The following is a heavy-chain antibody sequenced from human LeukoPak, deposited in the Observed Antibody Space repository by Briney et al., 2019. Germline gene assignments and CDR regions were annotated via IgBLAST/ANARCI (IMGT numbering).Heavy chain of an antibody. V-gene: IGHV1-2*02. CDR1: GYTFTGYY. CDR2: INPNSGGT. D-gene: IGHD6-13*01. Sequence: PGASVKVSCKASGYTFTGYYMHWVRQAPGQGLEWMGWINPNSGGTNYAQKFQGRVTMTRDTSISTAYMELSRLRSDDTAVYYCATASIAAAGGYYYYYMDVWGKGTTVTVSS. J-gene: IGHJ6*03. CDR3: ATASIAAAGGYYYYYMDV.